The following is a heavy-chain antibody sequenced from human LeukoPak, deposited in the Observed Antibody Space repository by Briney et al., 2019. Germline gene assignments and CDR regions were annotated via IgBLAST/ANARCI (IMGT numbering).Heavy chain of an antibody. CDR3: ARHRRDSRPSDWFDP. D-gene: IGHD2-15*01. CDR1: GGSISSYY. V-gene: IGHV4-59*08. J-gene: IGHJ5*02. CDR2: IYYSGST. Sequence: SETLSLTCTVSGGSISSYYWSWIRQPPGKGLEWIGYIYYSGSTNYNPSLKSRATISVDTSKNQFSLKLSSVTAADTAVYYCARHRRDSRPSDWFDPWGQGTLVTVSS.